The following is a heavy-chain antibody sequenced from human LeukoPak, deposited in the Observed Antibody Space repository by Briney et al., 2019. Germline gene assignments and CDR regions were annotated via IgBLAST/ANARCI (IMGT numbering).Heavy chain of an antibody. CDR2: ISAYNGNT. Sequence: ASVKVSCEASGYTFTSYGIRWVRQAPGQGLEWMGWISAYNGNTNYAQKLQGRVTMTTDTSTSTAYMELRSLRSDDTAVYYCARDWDDILTGDYWGPGTLVTVSS. J-gene: IGHJ4*02. CDR3: ARDWDDILTGDY. D-gene: IGHD3-9*01. CDR1: GYTFTSYG. V-gene: IGHV1-18*01.